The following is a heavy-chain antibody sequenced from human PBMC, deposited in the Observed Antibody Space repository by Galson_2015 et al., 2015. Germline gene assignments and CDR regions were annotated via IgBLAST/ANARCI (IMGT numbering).Heavy chain of an antibody. CDR2: ISYDGSNK. D-gene: IGHD2-2*01. V-gene: IGHV3-30*18. J-gene: IGHJ5*02. Sequence: SLRLSCAASGFTFSSYDMHWVRQAPGKGLEWVAVISYDGSNKYYADSVKGRFTISRDNSKNTLYLQMNSLRAEDTAVYYCAKDLRYCSSTSCYWVNWFDPWGQGTLVTVSS. CDR3: AKDLRYCSSTSCYWVNWFDP. CDR1: GFTFSSYD.